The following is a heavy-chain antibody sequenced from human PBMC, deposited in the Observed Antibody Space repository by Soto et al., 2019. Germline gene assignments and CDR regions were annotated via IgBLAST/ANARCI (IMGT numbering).Heavy chain of an antibody. CDR2: IYHSGST. Sequence: TLSLTCAVSGGSISSSNWWSWVRQPPGKGLEWIGEIYHSGSTNYNPSLKSRVTISVDKSKNQFSLKLSSVTAADTAVYYCASLYGWGSYRQSPDFDYWGQGTLVTVSS. CDR1: GGSISSSNW. V-gene: IGHV4-4*02. J-gene: IGHJ4*02. CDR3: ASLYGWGSYRQSPDFDY. D-gene: IGHD3-16*02.